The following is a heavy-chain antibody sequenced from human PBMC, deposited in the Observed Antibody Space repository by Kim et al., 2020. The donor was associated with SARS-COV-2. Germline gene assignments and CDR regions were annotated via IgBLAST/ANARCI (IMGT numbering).Heavy chain of an antibody. CDR1: GYSFTSYW. D-gene: IGHD6-19*01. Sequence: GESLKISCKGSGYSFTSYWIGWVRQMPGKGLEWMGIIYPGDSDTRYSPSFQGQVTISADKSISTAYLQWSSLKASDTAMYYWARRRGDSIAVAGINLGWFEPWGQGPLVTVSS. J-gene: IGHJ5*02. CDR2: IYPGDSDT. V-gene: IGHV5-51*01. CDR3: ARRRGDSIAVAGINLGWFEP.